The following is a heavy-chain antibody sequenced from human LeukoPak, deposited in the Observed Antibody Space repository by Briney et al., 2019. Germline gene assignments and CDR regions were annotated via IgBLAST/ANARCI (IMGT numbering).Heavy chain of an antibody. CDR1: GYTFTSYD. D-gene: IGHD6-13*01. CDR3: GAQQLVMGYYYGMDV. CDR2: MNPNSGNT. V-gene: IGHV1-8*01. J-gene: IGHJ6*02. Sequence: ASAKVSCKASGYTFTSYDINWVRQATGQGLEWMGWMNPNSGNTGYAQKFQGRVTMTRNTSISTAYMELSSLRSEDTAVYYCGAQQLVMGYYYGMDVWGQGTTVTVSS.